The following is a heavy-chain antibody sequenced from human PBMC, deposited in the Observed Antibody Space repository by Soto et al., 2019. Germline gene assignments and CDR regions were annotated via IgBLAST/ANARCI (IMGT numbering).Heavy chain of an antibody. CDR2: IYYSGST. CDR3: ARTLYSYGPRFDY. V-gene: IGHV4-59*01. J-gene: IGHJ4*02. CDR1: GGSISGYY. D-gene: IGHD5-18*01. Sequence: LSETMYLTCTVSGGSISGYYWTWFRQHPGKGLEWIGHIYYSGSTNYNPSLKSRVTMSVDTSKNQFSLKLSSVTAADTAVYYCARTLYSYGPRFDYWGQGTLVTVSS.